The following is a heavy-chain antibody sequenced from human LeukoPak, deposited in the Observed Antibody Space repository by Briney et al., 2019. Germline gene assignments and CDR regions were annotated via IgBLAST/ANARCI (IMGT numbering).Heavy chain of an antibody. CDR3: ARLDDGEGDY. J-gene: IGHJ4*02. V-gene: IGHV4-39*01. D-gene: IGHD4-17*01. CDR1: GGSISSSSYY. Sequence: KASETLSLTCTVSGGSISSSSYYWGWIRQPPGKGLEWIGSIYYSGSTYYNPSLRSRVTISVDTSKNQFSLKLSSVTAADTAVYYCARLDDGEGDYWGQGTLVTVSS. CDR2: IYYSGST.